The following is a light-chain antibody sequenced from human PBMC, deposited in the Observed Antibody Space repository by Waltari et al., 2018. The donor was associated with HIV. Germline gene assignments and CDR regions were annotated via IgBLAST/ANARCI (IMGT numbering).Light chain of an antibody. CDR1: QTVNHK. J-gene: IGKJ3*01. CDR3: QQSFSYPLT. CDR2: DAS. Sequence: DIQMTQSPSSLSASVGGSVTITCRASQTVNHKLNWYQQKPGEAPKVVIYDASTLQSGVPSRFRGGGSWTDFTLTITSLQLDDFATYVCQQSFSYPLTFGPGTKVDI. V-gene: IGKV1-39*01.